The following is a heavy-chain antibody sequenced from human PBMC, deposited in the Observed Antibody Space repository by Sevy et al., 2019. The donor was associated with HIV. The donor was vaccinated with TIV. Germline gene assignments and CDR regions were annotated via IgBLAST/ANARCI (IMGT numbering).Heavy chain of an antibody. D-gene: IGHD1-26*01. CDR3: ANAYSGSYSHSYLYALDV. Sequence: GGSLRLSCVVSGISFTTSGMHWVRQAPGKGLEWVAVISYHGRDKFYAESVKGRFTISRDNSKNTVYLEMNSLRNEDTAIYFCANAYSGSYSHSYLYALDVWGQGTTVTVSS. J-gene: IGHJ6*02. CDR1: GISFTTSG. CDR2: ISYHGRDK. V-gene: IGHV3-30*18.